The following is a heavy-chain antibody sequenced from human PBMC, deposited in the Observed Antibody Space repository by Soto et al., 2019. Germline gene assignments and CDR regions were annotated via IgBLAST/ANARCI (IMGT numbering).Heavy chain of an antibody. D-gene: IGHD1-26*01. J-gene: IGHJ4*02. V-gene: IGHV1-3*01. CDR3: TRDGPVVGATDFDY. Sequence: ASVKVSCKASGYTFANPAMHWVRQAPGQSLEWMGWINAGNGNTRYSEKFQGRVALTRDTSASTGFMELSSLRSEDTAVYYCTRDGPVVGATDFDYWGQGTLVTVSS. CDR1: GYTFANPA. CDR2: INAGNGNT.